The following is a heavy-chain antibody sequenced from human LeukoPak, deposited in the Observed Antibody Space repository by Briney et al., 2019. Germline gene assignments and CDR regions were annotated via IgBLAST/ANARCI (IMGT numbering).Heavy chain of an antibody. J-gene: IGHJ4*02. CDR3: VREGNELLSKNFDY. CDR1: GFTFTGYY. D-gene: IGHD2-21*02. V-gene: IGHV1-2*02. Sequence: ASVTVSFKASGFTFTGYYIHWVRQAPGQGREWMGYINPHSGGTNSPQKFQGRVTMTTDTSISAAYMELSSLISDDTAMYYCVREGNELLSKNFDYWGQGTLVTVSS. CDR2: INPHSGGT.